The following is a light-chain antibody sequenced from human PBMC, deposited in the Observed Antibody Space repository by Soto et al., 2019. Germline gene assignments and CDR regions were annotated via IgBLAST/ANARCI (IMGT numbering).Light chain of an antibody. CDR2: WAS. J-gene: IGKJ1*01. Sequence: DIVMTQSPASLAVSLGERAAFNYKSGQSIWSSSTNQNSLSWFQQNPGQPPRLLIYWASTRESGVPDRFSGSGSGTDCTLPISRLQAEDVAVYYCQQFYATPWTFGQGTKVEIK. V-gene: IGKV4-1*01. CDR3: QQFYATPWT. CDR1: QSIWSSSTNQNS.